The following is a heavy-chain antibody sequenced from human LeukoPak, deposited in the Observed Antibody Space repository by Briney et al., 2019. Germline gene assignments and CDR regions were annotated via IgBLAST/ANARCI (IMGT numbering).Heavy chain of an antibody. V-gene: IGHV3-48*02. CDR1: GLTFSGYS. CDR2: ISSRSFTI. J-gene: IGHJ3*02. Sequence: GGSLRLSCAASGLTFSGYSMNWVRQAPGKGLDWVSYISSRSFTIYYADSVKGRFTISRDNAKNSLYLEMNSLRDEDTAVYYCARSVIAVASYDAFDIWGQGTVVTVSS. CDR3: ARSVIAVASYDAFDI. D-gene: IGHD6-19*01.